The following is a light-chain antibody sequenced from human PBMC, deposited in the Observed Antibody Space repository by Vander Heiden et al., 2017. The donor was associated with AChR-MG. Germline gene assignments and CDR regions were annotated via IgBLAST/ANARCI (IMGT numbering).Light chain of an antibody. CDR1: SSNIVAGYA. CDR3: QSYDSSLSGFV. V-gene: IGLV1-40*01. J-gene: IGLJ2*01. CDR2: GNS. Sequence: QSVLTQPHSVSGAPGHRVTISCTGSSSNIVAGYAVHWYQQLPGTAPKLLIYGNSTRPSGVPDRFSGSKSGTSASLAITGLQAEDEADYYCQSYDSSLSGFVFGGGTKLTVL.